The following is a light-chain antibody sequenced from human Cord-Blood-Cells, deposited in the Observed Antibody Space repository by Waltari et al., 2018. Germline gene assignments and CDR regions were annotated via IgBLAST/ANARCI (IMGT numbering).Light chain of an antibody. V-gene: IGKV3-15*01. Sequence: EIVMTQSPATLSVSPGERATVSCRASQSVSSNLAWYQQKPGQAPRLLLYGASTRATGIPARLSGSGSGTEFTLTISSMQSEDFAVYYCQQYNNWPPITFGQGTRLEIK. CDR2: GAS. CDR1: QSVSSN. CDR3: QQYNNWPPIT. J-gene: IGKJ5*01.